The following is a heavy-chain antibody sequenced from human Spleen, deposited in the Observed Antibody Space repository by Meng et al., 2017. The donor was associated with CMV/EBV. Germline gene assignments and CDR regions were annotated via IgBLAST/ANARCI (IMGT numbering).Heavy chain of an antibody. V-gene: IGHV3-33*01. D-gene: IGHD4-23*01. CDR2: IWYDGSNK. CDR3: AREISGNSLDY. J-gene: IGHJ4*02. Sequence: GGSLRLSCAASGFTFSSYGMHWVRQAPGKGLEWVAVIWYDGSNKYYADSVKGRFTISRDNSKNTLYLQMNSLRAEDTAVYYCAREISGNSLDYWGQGTVVTVSS. CDR1: GFTFSSYG.